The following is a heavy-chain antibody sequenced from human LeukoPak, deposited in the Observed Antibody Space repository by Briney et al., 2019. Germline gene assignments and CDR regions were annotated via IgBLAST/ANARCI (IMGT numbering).Heavy chain of an antibody. D-gene: IGHD3-10*01. J-gene: IGHJ4*02. CDR2: ISSSGSTI. V-gene: IGHV3-48*03. CDR3: ARVSGSGTYTDY. Sequence: GGSLRLSCAASGFTFSYYEMNWVRQAPGKGVEWVSYISSSGSTIYNADSVKGRFTISRDNAKSSLYLQMNSLRAEDTAVYYCARVSGSGTYTDYWGQGTLVTVSS. CDR1: GFTFSYYE.